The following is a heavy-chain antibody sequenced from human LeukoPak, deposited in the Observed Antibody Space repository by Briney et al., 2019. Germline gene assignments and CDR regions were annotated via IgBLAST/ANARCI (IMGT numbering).Heavy chain of an antibody. J-gene: IGHJ4*02. Sequence: PGGSLRHSCDASGFTFSSYAMTWVRQAPGKGLEWVSAITNSGGGTYYADSVKGRFTISRDNSKNTLYLQMNSLKAEDTAVYYCVKFVGAKGYWGQGTLVTVSS. V-gene: IGHV3-23*01. D-gene: IGHD1-26*01. CDR2: ITNSGGGT. CDR1: GFTFSSYA. CDR3: VKFVGAKGY.